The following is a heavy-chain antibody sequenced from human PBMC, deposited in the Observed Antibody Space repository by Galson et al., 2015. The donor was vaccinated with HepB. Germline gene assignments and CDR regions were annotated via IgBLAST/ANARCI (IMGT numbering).Heavy chain of an antibody. CDR1: GFTFSSYS. CDR3: AREIDFRSPWLQRAFDI. V-gene: IGHV3-21*01. J-gene: IGHJ3*02. D-gene: IGHD5-24*01. Sequence: SLRLSCAASGFTFSSYSMNWVRQAPGKGLEWVSSISSSSSYIYYADSVKGRFTISRDNAKNSLYLQMNSLRAEDTAVYYCAREIDFRSPWLQRAFDIWGQGTMVTVSS. CDR2: ISSSSSYI.